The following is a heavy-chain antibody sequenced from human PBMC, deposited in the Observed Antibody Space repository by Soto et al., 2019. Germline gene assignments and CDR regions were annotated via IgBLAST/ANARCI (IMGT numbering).Heavy chain of an antibody. Sequence: ASVKVSCKASGGTFSSYAISWVRQAPGQGFEWMGGIIPIFGTANYAQKFQGRVTITADESTSTAYMELSSLRSEDTAVYYCARSADYGGNPYYYYGMDVWGQGTTVTVYS. V-gene: IGHV1-69*01. CDR1: GGTFSSYA. CDR3: ARSADYGGNPYYYYGMDV. J-gene: IGHJ6*02. CDR2: IIPIFGTA. D-gene: IGHD4-17*01.